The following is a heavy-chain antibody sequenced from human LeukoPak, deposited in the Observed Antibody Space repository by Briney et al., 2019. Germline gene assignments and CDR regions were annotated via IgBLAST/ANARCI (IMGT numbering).Heavy chain of an antibody. J-gene: IGHJ6*03. CDR1: GYTFTGYY. D-gene: IGHD3-3*01. CDR2: INPNSGGT. Sequence: ASVKVSCKASGYTFTGYYMHWVRQAPGQGLEWMGWINPNSGGTNYAQKFQGRVTMTRDTSISTAYMELSRLRSDDTAVYYCAYDLWSGYLGYYMDVWGKGTTVTVSS. CDR3: AYDLWSGYLGYYMDV. V-gene: IGHV1-2*02.